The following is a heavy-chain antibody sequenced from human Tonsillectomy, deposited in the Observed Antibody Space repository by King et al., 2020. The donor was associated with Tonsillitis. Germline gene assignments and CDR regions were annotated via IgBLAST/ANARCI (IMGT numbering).Heavy chain of an antibody. CDR3: AKDHVTSGWWDFDY. CDR2: ISVSGDTT. D-gene: IGHD6-19*01. J-gene: IGHJ4*02. CDR1: GFTFSDYV. V-gene: IGHV3-23*04. Sequence: VQLVESGGGLVQPGGSLRLSCAASGFTFSDYVMNWVRQAPGKGLEWVSSISVSGDTTYYADSVKGRFTISRDNSKNTLYLQMNSLRAEDTAVYYCAKDHVTSGWWDFDYWGQGTLVTVSS.